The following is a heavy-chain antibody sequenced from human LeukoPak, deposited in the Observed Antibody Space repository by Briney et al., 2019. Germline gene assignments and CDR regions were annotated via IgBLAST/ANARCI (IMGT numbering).Heavy chain of an antibody. Sequence: GGSLRLSCAASGFTFSDYYMSWIRQAPGKGLGWVSYISSSGSTIYYADSVKGRFTISRDNAKNSLYLQMNSLRAEDTAVYYCARGLRDIVLMVYAYDYWGQGTLVTVSS. CDR1: GFTFSDYY. V-gene: IGHV3-11*04. J-gene: IGHJ4*02. CDR3: ARGLRDIVLMVYAYDY. CDR2: ISSSGSTI. D-gene: IGHD2-8*01.